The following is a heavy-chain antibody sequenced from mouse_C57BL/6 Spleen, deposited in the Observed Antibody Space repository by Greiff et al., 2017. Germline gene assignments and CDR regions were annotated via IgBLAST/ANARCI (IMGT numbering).Heavy chain of an antibody. V-gene: IGHV1-62-3*01. J-gene: IGHJ1*03. CDR2: IDPNNGGT. CDR1: GYTFTTYW. CDR3: ARGRGVRGYFDV. D-gene: IGHD2-14*01. Sequence: QVQLQQSGAELVKPGASVKMSCKASGYTFTTYWMHWVKQRHGRGLEWIGRIDPNNGGTKYNEKFKSKATLTVDKSSSTAYMQLSSLTSDDSAVYYCARGRGVRGYFDVWGTGTTVTVSS.